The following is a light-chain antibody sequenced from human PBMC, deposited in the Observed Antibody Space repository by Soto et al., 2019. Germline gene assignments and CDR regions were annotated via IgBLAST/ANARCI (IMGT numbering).Light chain of an antibody. CDR2: KAS. CDR1: QSISYW. V-gene: IGKV1-5*03. CDR3: QQYNTSSIT. J-gene: IGKJ5*01. Sequence: DIQMTQSPSTLSASVGDRVTITCRASQSISYWLAWYQQKPGKAPKLLIYKASSLGGGVPSRFSGSGSGTEFTLTISTLQPDDFATYYCQQYNTSSITFGQGTRLEIK.